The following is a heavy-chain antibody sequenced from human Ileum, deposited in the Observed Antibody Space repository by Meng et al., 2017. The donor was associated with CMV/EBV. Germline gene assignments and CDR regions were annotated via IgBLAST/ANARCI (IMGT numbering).Heavy chain of an antibody. J-gene: IGHJ4*02. V-gene: IGHV3-23*01. CDR3: ARVRQLWPEDYFDY. D-gene: IGHD5-18*01. Sequence: GSLRLSCAASGFTFSSYAMSWVRQAPGKGLEWVSDISGIGDNTYHADSVKGRFTISRDNSKNTLYLQMNSLRGEDTAVYYCARVRQLWPEDYFDYWGQGTLVTVSS. CDR1: GFTFSSYA. CDR2: ISGIGDNT.